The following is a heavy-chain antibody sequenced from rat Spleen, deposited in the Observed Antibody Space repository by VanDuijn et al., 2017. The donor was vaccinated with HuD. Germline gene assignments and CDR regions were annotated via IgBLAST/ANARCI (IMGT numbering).Heavy chain of an antibody. V-gene: IGHV2-13*01. CDR3: TSPFRWFAY. J-gene: IGHJ3*01. CDR2: IWGNGNA. Sequence: QVQLKESGPGLVQPSQTLSLTCTVSGFSISSYGVIWVRQPPGKGLEWMGVIWGNGNANYNSVLKSRLSISRDTSKSQVFLKMNNLQTEDTAIYFCTSPFRWFAYWGQGTLVTVSS. CDR1: GFSISSYG.